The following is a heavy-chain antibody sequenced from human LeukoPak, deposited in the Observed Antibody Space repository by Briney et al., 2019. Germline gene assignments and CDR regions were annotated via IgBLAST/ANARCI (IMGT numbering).Heavy chain of an antibody. CDR2: INSDGSST. J-gene: IGHJ4*02. Sequence: GGSLRLSCAASGFTFSSYAMSWVRQAPGKGLVWVSRINSDGSSTSYADSVKGRFTISRDNAKNTLYLQMNSLRAEDTAVYYCARVWGSGWYSGGYFDYWGQGTLVTVSS. CDR3: ARVWGSGWYSGGYFDY. V-gene: IGHV3-74*01. CDR1: GFTFSSYA. D-gene: IGHD6-19*01.